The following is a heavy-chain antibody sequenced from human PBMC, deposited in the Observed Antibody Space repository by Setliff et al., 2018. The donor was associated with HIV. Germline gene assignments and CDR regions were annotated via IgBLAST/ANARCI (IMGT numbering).Heavy chain of an antibody. CDR1: GFSFSNYA. Sequence: SLRLSCAASGFSFSNYAMSWVRQAPGKGLEWVSSVIRGGHNTFYADSVKGRFTISRDNSKDTLYLQMSGLTAEDTAIYYCAKTLVVVASPLDFWGQGTLVTVSS. J-gene: IGHJ4*02. V-gene: IGHV3-23*01. D-gene: IGHD2-15*01. CDR2: VIRGGHNT. CDR3: AKTLVVVASPLDF.